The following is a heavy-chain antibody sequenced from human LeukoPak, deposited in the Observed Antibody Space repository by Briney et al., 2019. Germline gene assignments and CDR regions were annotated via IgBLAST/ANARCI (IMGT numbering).Heavy chain of an antibody. CDR1: GGSISRSAYY. CDR2: IYYSGST. CDR3: ARAFLSGYYLDY. V-gene: IGHV4-61*08. D-gene: IGHD3-3*01. Sequence: PSETLSLTCIVSGGSISRSAYYWSWIRQPPGKGLEWIGYIYYSGSTNYNPSLKSRVTISVDTSKNQFSLKLSSVTAADTAVYYCARAFLSGYYLDYWGQGTLVTVSS. J-gene: IGHJ4*02.